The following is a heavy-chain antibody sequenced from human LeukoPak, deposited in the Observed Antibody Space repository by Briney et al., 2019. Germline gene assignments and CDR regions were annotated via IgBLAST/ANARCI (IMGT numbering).Heavy chain of an antibody. CDR1: GYTFTSYY. V-gene: IGHV1-46*01. Sequence: AASVTVSCKASGYTFTSYYMHWVRQAPGQGLEWMGIINPSGGSTSYAQKFQGRVTITRDTSTSTVYMELSSLRSEDTAVYYCARGDSRLGELSLSRSAVDYWGQGTLVTVSS. D-gene: IGHD3-16*02. CDR2: INPSGGST. CDR3: ARGDSRLGELSLSRSAVDY. J-gene: IGHJ4*02.